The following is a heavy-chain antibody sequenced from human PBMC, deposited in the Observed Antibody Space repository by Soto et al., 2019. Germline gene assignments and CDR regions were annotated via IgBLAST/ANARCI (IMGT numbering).Heavy chain of an antibody. Sequence: ASVKVSCKASGYTFTSYAMHWVRQAPGQRLEWMGWINANSGSTKYAQKFQGWVTMTRDTSISTAYMELSRLRSDDTAVYYCARDHYDILTGSFAYCYYGMDVWGQGTTVTVSS. D-gene: IGHD3-9*01. J-gene: IGHJ6*02. CDR1: GYTFTSYA. CDR3: ARDHYDILTGSFAYCYYGMDV. V-gene: IGHV1-2*04. CDR2: INANSGST.